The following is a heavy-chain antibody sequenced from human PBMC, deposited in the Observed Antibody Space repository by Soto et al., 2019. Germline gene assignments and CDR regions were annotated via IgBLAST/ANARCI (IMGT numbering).Heavy chain of an antibody. V-gene: IGHV2-70*01. CDR1: GFSLSTTGMC. Sequence: SGPTLVNPTQTLTLTCTFSGFSLSTTGMCVSWIRQPPGKALEWLALIDWADDKYYSTSLKTRLTISKDSSKNQVVLTMTNVEPVDTATYFCSRAVGGFTYGYPDYWGQGTLVTVSS. CDR2: IDWADDK. J-gene: IGHJ4*02. D-gene: IGHD5-18*01. CDR3: SRAVGGFTYGYPDY.